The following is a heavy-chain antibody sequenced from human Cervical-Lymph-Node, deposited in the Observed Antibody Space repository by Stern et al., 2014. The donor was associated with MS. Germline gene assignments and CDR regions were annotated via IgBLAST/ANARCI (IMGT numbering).Heavy chain of an antibody. J-gene: IGHJ4*02. D-gene: IGHD4-17*01. CDR1: GFTFSNYA. Sequence: VQLVESGGGVVQPGRSLRLSCAASGFTFSNYAMHWVRQAPGEGLEWVALLSYDGSNKYYADSVKGRFTISRDNSKNTLYLQMNSLRAEDTAVYYCATTVTTSFAYWGQGTLVTVSS. V-gene: IGHV3-30*03. CDR3: ATTVTTSFAY. CDR2: LSYDGSNK.